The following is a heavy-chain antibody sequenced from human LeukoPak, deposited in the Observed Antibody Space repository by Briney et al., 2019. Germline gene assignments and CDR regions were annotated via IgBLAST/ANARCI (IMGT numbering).Heavy chain of an antibody. D-gene: IGHD5-24*01. CDR1: GFTFSSYG. Sequence: PGGSLRLSCAASGFTFSSYGMSWVRQAPGKGLEWVSYISSSGSTIYYADSVKGRFTISRDNAKNSLYLQMNSLRAEDTAVYYCASPSRDGYTPDIWGQGTMVTVSS. CDR2: ISSSGSTI. CDR3: ASPSRDGYTPDI. V-gene: IGHV3-48*04. J-gene: IGHJ3*02.